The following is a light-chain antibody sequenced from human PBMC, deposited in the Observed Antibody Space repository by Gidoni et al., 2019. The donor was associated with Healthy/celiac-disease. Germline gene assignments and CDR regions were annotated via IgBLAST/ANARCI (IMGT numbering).Light chain of an antibody. CDR1: SPNIGAGYD. Sequence: QSVLTQPPSVSGAPGQRVPISCTGSSPNIGAGYDVHWYQQLPGTAPKPLIYGNSNRPSGVPDRFSGSKSGTSASLAITGLQAEDEADYYCQSYDSSLSGHVVFGGGTKLTVL. CDR2: GNS. J-gene: IGLJ2*01. V-gene: IGLV1-40*01. CDR3: QSYDSSLSGHVV.